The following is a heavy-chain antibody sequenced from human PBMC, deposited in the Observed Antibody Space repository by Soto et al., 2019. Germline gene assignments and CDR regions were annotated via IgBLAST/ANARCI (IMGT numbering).Heavy chain of an antibody. CDR2: IYYSGST. J-gene: IGHJ4*02. Sequence: SETLSLTCTVYGGSIRSYYWSWIRQPPGEGLEWIGNIYYSGSTNYNPSRKSRVTMSVDMSKNQVSLKLSSVTAADTAVYYYTRVGGYYGDYPNFDYWGQGALVTVSS. CDR3: TRVGGYYGDYPNFDY. CDR1: GGSIRSYY. V-gene: IGHV4-59*01. D-gene: IGHD4-17*01.